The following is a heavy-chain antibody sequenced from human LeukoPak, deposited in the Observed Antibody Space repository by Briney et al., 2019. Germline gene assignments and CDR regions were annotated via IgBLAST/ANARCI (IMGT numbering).Heavy chain of an antibody. Sequence: ASVKVSCKASGYTFTSYGISWVRQAPGQGLEWMGWISAYNGNTNYAQKLQGRVTMTTDTSTSTAYMELRSLRPDDTAVYYCARAFSGYDWPDYFDYWGQGTLVTVSS. D-gene: IGHD5-12*01. CDR2: ISAYNGNT. V-gene: IGHV1-18*01. CDR1: GYTFTSYG. J-gene: IGHJ4*02. CDR3: ARAFSGYDWPDYFDY.